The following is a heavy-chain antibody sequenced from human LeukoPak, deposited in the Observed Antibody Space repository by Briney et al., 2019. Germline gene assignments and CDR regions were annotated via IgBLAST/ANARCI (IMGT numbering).Heavy chain of an antibody. CDR1: GGSISSGGYY. D-gene: IGHD3-10*01. V-gene: IGHV4-31*03. CDR2: IYYSGST. CDR3: ARADPRGVEGWFDP. J-gene: IGHJ5*02. Sequence: SETLSLTCTVSGGSISSGGYYWSWIRQHPGKGLEWIGYIYYSGSTYYNPSLKSRVTISVDTSKNQFSLKLSSVTAADTAVYYCARADPRGVEGWFDPWGQGTLVTVSS.